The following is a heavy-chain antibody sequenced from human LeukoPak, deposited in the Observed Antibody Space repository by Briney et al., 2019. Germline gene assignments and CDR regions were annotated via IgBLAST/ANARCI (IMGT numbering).Heavy chain of an antibody. CDR1: GGSISSYY. CDR2: IYYSGGT. D-gene: IGHD3-10*01. Sequence: SETLSLTCAVSGGSISSYYWSWVRQPPGKGLEWSGYIYYSGGTNYNPSLKSRVTISLDTSKNKVSRKLSSVAAADTAVYYCARAILGELTFDYWGQGTLVTVSP. V-gene: IGHV4-59*01. CDR3: ARAILGELTFDY. J-gene: IGHJ4*02.